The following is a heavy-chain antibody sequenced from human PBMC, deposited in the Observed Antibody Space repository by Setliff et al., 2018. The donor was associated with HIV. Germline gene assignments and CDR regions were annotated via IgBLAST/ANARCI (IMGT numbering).Heavy chain of an antibody. CDR2: IHHTGHI. J-gene: IGHJ4*02. D-gene: IGHD4-17*01. CDR1: GESSNDYY. V-gene: IGHV4-34*01. CDR3: ARFDVTPMTTRDY. Sequence: PSETLSLTCAFYGESSNDYYWNWIRQPPGKGLEWIGEIHHTGHINYNPSFKSRVTMSLDMSTNQFSLKMASMTAADSAVYYCARFDVTPMTTRDYWGQGTQVTVSS.